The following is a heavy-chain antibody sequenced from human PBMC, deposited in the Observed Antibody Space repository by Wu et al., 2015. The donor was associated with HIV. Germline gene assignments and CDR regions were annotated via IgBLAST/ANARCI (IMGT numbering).Heavy chain of an antibody. Sequence: QVQLVQSGTEVKKPETSVTISCKASGYTFTDYYIHWVRQAPGQGLEWVGMTNPSGGNTRFAQKFRGRATMTRDTSATTVNMNLRYLKEEDTALYYCVRERYGAVSGLSMDVWGRGTTVIVSS. V-gene: IGHV1-46*01. CDR1: GYTFTDYY. CDR3: VRERYGAVSGLSMDV. D-gene: IGHD4-17*01. J-gene: IGHJ6*03. CDR2: TNPSGGNT.